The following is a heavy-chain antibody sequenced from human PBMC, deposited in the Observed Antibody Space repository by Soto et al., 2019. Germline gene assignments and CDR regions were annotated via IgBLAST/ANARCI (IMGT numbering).Heavy chain of an antibody. D-gene: IGHD2-21*02. CDR1: GYTFTSYA. Sequence: ASVKVSCKASGYTFTSYAMHWVRQAPGQRLEWMGWINAGNGNTKYSQKFQGRVTITRDTSASTAYMELSSLRSEDTAVYYCARDHERTAYAFDIWGQGTMVTVSS. V-gene: IGHV1-3*01. CDR2: INAGNGNT. CDR3: ARDHERTAYAFDI. J-gene: IGHJ3*02.